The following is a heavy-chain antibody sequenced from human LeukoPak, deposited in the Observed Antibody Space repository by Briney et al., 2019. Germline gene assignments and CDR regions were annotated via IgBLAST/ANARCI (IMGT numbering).Heavy chain of an antibody. Sequence: PSETLSLTCTVSGGSISSHYWSWIRQPPGKGLEWIGYIYYSGSTNYNPSLKSRVTISVDTSKNQFSLKLSSVTAADTAVYYCARVTVGARSNWFDPWGRGTLVTVSS. V-gene: IGHV4-59*11. J-gene: IGHJ5*02. CDR2: IYYSGST. CDR3: ARVTVGARSNWFDP. D-gene: IGHD1-26*01. CDR1: GGSISSHY.